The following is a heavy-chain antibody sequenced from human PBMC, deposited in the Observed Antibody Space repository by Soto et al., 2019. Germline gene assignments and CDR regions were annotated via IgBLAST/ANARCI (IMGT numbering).Heavy chain of an antibody. Sequence: GGSLRLSCSASGFTFSSYAMHWVRQAPGKGLEYVSAISSNGGSTYYADSVKGRFTISRDNSKNTLYLQMSSLRAEDTAVYYCVKGPGVVVTAQLFLDAFDIWGPGTMGTVS. CDR2: ISSNGGST. D-gene: IGHD2-21*02. CDR1: GFTFSSYA. V-gene: IGHV3-64D*06. J-gene: IGHJ3*02. CDR3: VKGPGVVVTAQLFLDAFDI.